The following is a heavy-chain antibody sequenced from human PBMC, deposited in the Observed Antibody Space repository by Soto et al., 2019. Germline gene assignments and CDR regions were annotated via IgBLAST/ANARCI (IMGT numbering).Heavy chain of an antibody. CDR1: AGRVSSYA. Sequence: SGKVACRPSAGRVSSYAIGWVRQAPGQGLAWMGGIIPIFGTANYAQKFQGRVTITADESTSTAYMGLSSLRSEDTAVYYCARDQGIKAVAGPMGSKNYYYGMDVWGQGTTVTVSS. CDR2: IIPIFGTA. V-gene: IGHV1-69*13. J-gene: IGHJ6*02. CDR3: ARDQGIKAVAGPMGSKNYYYGMDV. D-gene: IGHD6-19*01.